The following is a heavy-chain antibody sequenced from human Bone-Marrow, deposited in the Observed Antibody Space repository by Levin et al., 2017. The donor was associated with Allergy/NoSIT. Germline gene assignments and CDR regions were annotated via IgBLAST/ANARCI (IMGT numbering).Heavy chain of an antibody. CDR2: INGDGSGK. CDR3: ASDPGWGAIDS. CDR1: GFTFSNYW. Sequence: GGSLRLSCAASGFTFSNYWMAWVRQVPGKGLEYIANINGDGSGKYHVDSVKGRLTISRDNAKNSLFLQMSSLRDEDTAVYYCASDPGWGAIDSWGQGTLVTVSS. D-gene: IGHD1-26*01. V-gene: IGHV3-7*01. J-gene: IGHJ4*02.